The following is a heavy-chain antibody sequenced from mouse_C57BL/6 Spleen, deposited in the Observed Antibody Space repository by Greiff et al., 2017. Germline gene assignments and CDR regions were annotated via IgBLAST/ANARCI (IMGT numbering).Heavy chain of an antibody. V-gene: IGHV14-3*01. CDR3: ARTMYGYDDYYAMDY. D-gene: IGHD2-2*01. J-gene: IGHJ4*01. Sequence: EVQLQESVAELVRPGASVKLSCTASGFNIKNTYMHWVKQRPEQGLEWIGRIDPANGNTKYAPKFQGKATITADKSSNTAYLQLSSLTSEDTAIYYGARTMYGYDDYYAMDYWGQGTSVTVSS. CDR1: GFNIKNTY. CDR2: IDPANGNT.